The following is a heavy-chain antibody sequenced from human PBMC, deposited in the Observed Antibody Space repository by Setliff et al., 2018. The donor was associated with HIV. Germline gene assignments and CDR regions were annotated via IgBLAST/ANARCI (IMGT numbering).Heavy chain of an antibody. D-gene: IGHD1-20*01. Sequence: LRLSCAASGFSLSNYDMHWVRQAPGKGLEWVAVFSYDGSNEYYADSVKGRFKISRHNSKNTLDLQMSSLRAEDTAVYYCARDPTIIGTSVYMDVWGKGTAVTVSS. J-gene: IGHJ6*03. CDR3: ARDPTIIGTSVYMDV. V-gene: IGHV3-33*01. CDR1: GFSLSNYD. CDR2: FSYDGSNE.